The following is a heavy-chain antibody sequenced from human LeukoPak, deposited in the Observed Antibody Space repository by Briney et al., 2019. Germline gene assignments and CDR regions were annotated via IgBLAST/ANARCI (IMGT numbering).Heavy chain of an antibody. CDR1: GFTFSSYA. J-gene: IGHJ4*02. V-gene: IGHV3-7*01. CDR2: IKQDGSEK. CDR3: AREQQLATPGVDY. Sequence: GGSLRLSCAASGFTFSSYAMSWVRQAPGKGLEWVANIKQDGSEKYYVDSVKGRFTISRDNAKNSLYLQMNSLRAEDTAVYYCAREQQLATPGVDYWGQGTLVTVSS. D-gene: IGHD6-13*01.